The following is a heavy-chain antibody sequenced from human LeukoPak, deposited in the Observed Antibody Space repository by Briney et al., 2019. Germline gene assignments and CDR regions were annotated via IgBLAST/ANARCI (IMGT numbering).Heavy chain of an antibody. CDR2: IKHDGSEK. J-gene: IGHJ4*02. CDR3: ASSGWYDPFDY. Sequence: GESLRLSCAASGFTFRSSWMSWVRQAPGKGLERVASIKHDGSEKYYVDSVKGRFTISRDNAKNSLFLQMNSLRAEDTAVYYCASSGWYDPFDYWGQGTLVTASS. CDR1: GFTFRSSW. D-gene: IGHD6-19*01. V-gene: IGHV3-7*01.